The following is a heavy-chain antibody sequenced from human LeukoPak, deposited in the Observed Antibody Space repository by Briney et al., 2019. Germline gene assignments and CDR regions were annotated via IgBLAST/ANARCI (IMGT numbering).Heavy chain of an antibody. CDR3: ARVQYRELSRYYYYYGMDV. CDR2: IIPIFGTA. CDR1: GGTFSSYA. Sequence: ASVKVSCKASGGTFSSYAISRVRQAPGQGLEWMGGIIPIFGTANYAQKFQGRVTITADKSTSTAYMELSSLRSEDTAVYYCARVQYRELSRYYYYYGMDVWGKGTTVTVSS. J-gene: IGHJ6*04. D-gene: IGHD3-16*02. V-gene: IGHV1-69*06.